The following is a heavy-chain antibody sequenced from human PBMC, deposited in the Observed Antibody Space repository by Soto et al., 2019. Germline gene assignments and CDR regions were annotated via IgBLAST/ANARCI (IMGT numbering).Heavy chain of an antibody. CDR3: GRQNGEGPLDY. CDR1: GYTFTGYY. J-gene: IGHJ4*02. V-gene: IGHV1-2*04. CDR2: INPNSGGT. D-gene: IGHD3-10*01. Sequence: ASVKVSCKASGYTFTGYYMHWVRQAPGQGLEWMGWINPNSGGTNYAQKFQGWVTMTRDTSISTAYMELSRLRSDDTAVSYCGRQNGEGPLDYWGQGTLVPVTS.